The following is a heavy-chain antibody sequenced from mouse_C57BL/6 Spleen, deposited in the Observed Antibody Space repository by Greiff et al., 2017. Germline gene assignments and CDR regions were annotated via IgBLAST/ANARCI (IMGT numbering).Heavy chain of an antibody. CDR1: GYSFTSYW. Sequence: QVQLQQPGAELVRPGSSVKLSCKASGYSFTSYWMHWVKPRPIQGLEWIGNIDPSDSVSHYNQKFKDKATLTVDKSSSTAYMQLSSLTSEDSAVYYCARKRVDAMGYWGQGASVTGSS. CDR2: IDPSDSVS. D-gene: IGHD1-1*02. CDR3: ARKRVDAMGY. V-gene: IGHV1-52*01. J-gene: IGHJ4*01.